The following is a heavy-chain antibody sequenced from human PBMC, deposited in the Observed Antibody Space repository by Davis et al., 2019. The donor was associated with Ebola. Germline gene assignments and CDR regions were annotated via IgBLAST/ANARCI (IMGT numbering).Heavy chain of an antibody. CDR3: VKDSSNIWFDV. J-gene: IGHJ3*01. CDR1: GSTVSSNY. Sequence: GGLLRPPFAALGSTVSSNYMSWVRQAPGRGLEWVSTFGTGGDTYYADSVKGRFAISRDNSRGTLYLQMNSLRVEDSAIYYWVKDSSNIWFDVGGQGTFVKVSS. D-gene: IGHD2/OR15-2a*01. CDR2: FGTGGDT. V-gene: IGHV3-53*01.